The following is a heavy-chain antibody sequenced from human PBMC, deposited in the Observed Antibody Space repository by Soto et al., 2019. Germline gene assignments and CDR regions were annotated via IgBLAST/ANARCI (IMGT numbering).Heavy chain of an antibody. CDR1: GFTFSSYA. CDR2: ISGSGGST. V-gene: IGHV3-23*01. Sequence: GGSLRLSCAASGFTFSSYAMSWVRQAPGKGLEWVSAISGSGGSTYYADSVKGRFTISRDNSKNTLYLQMNSLRAEDTAVYYCTRAGRFLEWLLFFDYWGQGTLVTVSS. D-gene: IGHD3-3*01. J-gene: IGHJ4*02. CDR3: TRAGRFLEWLLFFDY.